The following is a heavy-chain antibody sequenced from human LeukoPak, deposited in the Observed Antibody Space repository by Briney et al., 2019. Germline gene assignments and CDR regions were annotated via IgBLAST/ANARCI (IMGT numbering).Heavy chain of an antibody. CDR1: VYTLTELS. CDR3: ATVSSWYYHFDY. J-gene: IGHJ4*02. D-gene: IGHD2-15*01. CDR2: FYPEDGET. Sequence: DSVKVSCEVSVYTLTELSMRWVRQAPGKGLEWMGGFYPEDGETNNAQKFQGSVTTTEETSTNTAYMEPCSVRAEPTPVYCSATVSSWYYHFDYWGRGTLVTVSS. V-gene: IGHV1-24*01.